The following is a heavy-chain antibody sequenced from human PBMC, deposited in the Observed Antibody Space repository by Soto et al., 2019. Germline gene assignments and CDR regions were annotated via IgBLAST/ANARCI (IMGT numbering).Heavy chain of an antibody. CDR1: GFTFSSYG. CDR2: ISYDGSNK. Sequence: GGSLRLSCAASGFTFSSYGMHWVRQAPGKGLEWVAVISYDGSNKYYADSVKGRFTISRDNSKNTLYLQMNSLRAEDTAVYYCAKDSYDFWSGYYGFDPWGQGTLVTVSS. CDR3: AKDSYDFWSGYYGFDP. J-gene: IGHJ5*02. D-gene: IGHD3-3*01. V-gene: IGHV3-30*18.